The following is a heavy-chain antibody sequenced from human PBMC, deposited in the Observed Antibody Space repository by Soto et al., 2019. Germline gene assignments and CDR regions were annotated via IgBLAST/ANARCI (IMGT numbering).Heavy chain of an antibody. CDR2: ISVSGGST. CDR3: AKDAGSVCSGGSCYFQALDS. V-gene: IGHV3-23*01. D-gene: IGHD2-15*01. CDR1: GFTFSNYA. Sequence: GGSLRLSCAASGFTFSNYAMSWVRQAPGKGLEWVSGISVSGGSTYYADSVKGRFTISRDNSKNTLYVQMNSLRVDDTAVYYCAKDAGSVCSGGSCYFQALDSWGQGTLVTVSS. J-gene: IGHJ4*02.